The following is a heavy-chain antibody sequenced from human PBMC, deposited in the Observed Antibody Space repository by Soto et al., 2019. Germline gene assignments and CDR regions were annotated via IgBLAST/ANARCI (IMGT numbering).Heavy chain of an antibody. CDR1: GGSMNSGSYY. J-gene: IGHJ5*02. V-gene: IGHV4-31*03. Sequence: QVQLQESGPGLVKPSQTLSLTCTVSGGSMNSGSYYWSWIRQHPGKGLEWIGYIYYSGSTFYNPSLKRRVIISVDTSKNQFSLRLTSVTAADTAVYYCARGLWFGAPGRFDPWGQGTLVTVSS. CDR3: ARGLWFGAPGRFDP. D-gene: IGHD3-10*01. CDR2: IYYSGST.